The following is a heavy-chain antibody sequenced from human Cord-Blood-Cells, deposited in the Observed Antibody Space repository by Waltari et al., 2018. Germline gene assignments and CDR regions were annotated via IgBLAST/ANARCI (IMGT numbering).Heavy chain of an antibody. CDR3: ARLNGNWFDP. D-gene: IGHD2-8*01. CDR2: IYYSGNT. Sequence: QLQLQESGPGLVKPSETLSLTCTVSGGSISSSSYYWGWIRQPPGKGLEWIGSIYYSGNTSNTPSITSRVTIAVDTSKNQCSRKLSSVTAADTAVYYCARLNGNWFDPWGQGTLVTVSS. J-gene: IGHJ5*02. CDR1: GGSISSSSYY. V-gene: IGHV4-39*01.